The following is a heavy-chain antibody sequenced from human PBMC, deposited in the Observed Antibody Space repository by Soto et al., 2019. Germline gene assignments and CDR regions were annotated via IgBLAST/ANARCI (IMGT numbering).Heavy chain of an antibody. CDR2: VYYSGTT. D-gene: IGHD2-2*01. CDR1: GGSISSSSYY. J-gene: IGHJ4*02. Sequence: SETLSLTCTVSGGSISSSSYYWAWVRQPPGKGLEWIGSVYYSGTTYYNPSLKSRVTISGDTSKNQFSLKLSSVTAADTAVFYCARLIHCKTTSCSFDYWGQGTLVTVSS. V-gene: IGHV4-39*01. CDR3: ARLIHCKTTSCSFDY.